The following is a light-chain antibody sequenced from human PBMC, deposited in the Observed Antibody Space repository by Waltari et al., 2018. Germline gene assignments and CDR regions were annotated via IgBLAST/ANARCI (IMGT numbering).Light chain of an antibody. CDR3: QQFDTSWYT. CDR1: QSVTSNY. Sequence: EIVLTQSPGTLSLSPGERATLSCRASQSVTSNYLAWYQQKAGQAPRLLIYGASSRATGIPDRFSGSGSGTDFTLTISRLEPEDFAVYYCQQFDTSWYTFGQGTKVEI. J-gene: IGKJ2*01. CDR2: GAS. V-gene: IGKV3-20*01.